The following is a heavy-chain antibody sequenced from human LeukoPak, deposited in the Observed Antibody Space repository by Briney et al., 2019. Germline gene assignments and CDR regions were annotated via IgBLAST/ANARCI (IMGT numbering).Heavy chain of an antibody. CDR1: GYTFSGYY. V-gene: IGHV1-2*02. J-gene: IGHJ4*02. CDR2: INPNSGGT. D-gene: IGHD3-22*01. Sequence: ASVKVSCKASGYTFSGYYMYWVRQAPGQGLEWMGWINPNSGGTNYAQKFQDSVTMTRDTSISTAYMELSRLRSDDTAVYYCARASVNGYDYSGVDHWGQGTQVTVSS. CDR3: ARASVNGYDYSGVDH.